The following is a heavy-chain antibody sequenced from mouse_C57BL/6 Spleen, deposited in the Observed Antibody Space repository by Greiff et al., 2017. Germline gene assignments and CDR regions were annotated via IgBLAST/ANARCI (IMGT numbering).Heavy chain of an antibody. D-gene: IGHD1-1*01. V-gene: IGHV1-15*01. Sequence: QVQLQQSGAELVRPGASVTLSCKASGYTFTDYEMHWVKQTPVHGLEWIGAIDPETGGTAYNQKFKGKAILTADKSSSTAYMELRSLTSEDSAVYYCTRCYCGSSLDYWGQGTTLTVSS. CDR2: IDPETGGT. CDR1: GYTFTDYE. J-gene: IGHJ2*01. CDR3: TRCYCGSSLDY.